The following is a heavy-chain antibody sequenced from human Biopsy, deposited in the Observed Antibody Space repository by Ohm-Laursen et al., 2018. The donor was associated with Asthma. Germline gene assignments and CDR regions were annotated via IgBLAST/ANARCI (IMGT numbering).Heavy chain of an antibody. J-gene: IGHJ6*02. V-gene: IGHV3-15*01. CDR1: GFTVSRDH. D-gene: IGHD3-10*01. CDR2: IKSKIDGGTT. CDR3: TTDFASGSRDFGRDV. Sequence: LSLTCAASGFTVSRDHMFWVRQAPGKGLEWVGRIKSKIDGGTTDFAAPVKGRFTISRDDSKNMLYLQMNSLKSEDTAVYYCTTDFASGSRDFGRDVWGQGTTVTVSS.